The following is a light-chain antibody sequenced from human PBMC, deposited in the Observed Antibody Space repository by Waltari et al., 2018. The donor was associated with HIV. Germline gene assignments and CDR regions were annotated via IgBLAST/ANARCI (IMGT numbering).Light chain of an antibody. V-gene: IGKV4-1*01. CDR2: WAS. J-gene: IGKJ2*01. CDR3: PQYFHTPPP. CDR1: QSILYSSNNKNY. Sequence: DIVMTQSPESRAVSLGERATINCKSSQSILYSSNNKNYLAWYQQRPRQPPKLLISWASTRESGVPDRFSGSVSGTDFTLTISSLQAEDVALYYCPQYFHTPPPFCQGTQLAIK.